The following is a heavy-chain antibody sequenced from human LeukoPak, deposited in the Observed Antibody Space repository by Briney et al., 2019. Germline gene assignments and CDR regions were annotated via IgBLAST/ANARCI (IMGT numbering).Heavy chain of an antibody. CDR2: ISSSGSTI. D-gene: IGHD5-18*01. Sequence: GGSLRLSCAASGFTFSSYEMNWVRQAPGKGLEWVSYISSSGSTIYYADSVKGRFTISRDNAKNSLYLQMNSLRAEDTAVYYCARDLVQLWSKDFWGQGTLVTVSS. CDR1: GFTFSSYE. CDR3: ARDLVQLWSKDF. V-gene: IGHV3-48*03. J-gene: IGHJ4*02.